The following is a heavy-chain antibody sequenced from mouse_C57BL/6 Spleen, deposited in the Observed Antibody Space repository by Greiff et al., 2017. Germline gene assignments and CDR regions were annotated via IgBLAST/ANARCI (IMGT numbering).Heavy chain of an antibody. V-gene: IGHV1-26*01. J-gene: IGHJ3*01. CDR2: INPNNGGT. D-gene: IGHD2-10*01. CDR3: ASTFYGPFAY. CDR1: GYTFTDYY. Sequence: EVQLQQSGPELVKPGASVKISCKASGYTFTDYYMNWVKQSHGKSLEWIGDINPNNGGTSYNQKFKGKATLTVDKSSSTAYMELRSLTSEDSAVYYCASTFYGPFAYWGQGTLVTVSA.